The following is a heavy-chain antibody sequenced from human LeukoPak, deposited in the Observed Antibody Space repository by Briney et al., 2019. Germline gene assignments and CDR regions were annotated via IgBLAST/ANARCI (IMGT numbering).Heavy chain of an antibody. CDR3: ARDFYSGYDPVYYYYYGMDV. CDR1: GFTFSSYA. Sequence: PGGSLRLSCAASGFTFSSYAMHWVRQAPGKGLEWVAVISYDGSNKYYADSVKGRFTISRDNAKNSLYLQMNSLRAEDTAVYYCARDFYSGYDPVYYYYYGMDVWGQGTTVTVSS. V-gene: IGHV3-30-3*01. D-gene: IGHD5-12*01. J-gene: IGHJ6*02. CDR2: ISYDGSNK.